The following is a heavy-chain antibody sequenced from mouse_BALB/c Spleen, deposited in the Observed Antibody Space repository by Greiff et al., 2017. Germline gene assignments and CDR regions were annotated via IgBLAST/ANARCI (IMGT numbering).Heavy chain of an antibody. D-gene: IGHD2-1*01. Sequence: VQLQQSGAELVRPGVSVKISCKGSGYTFPDYAMHWVKQSHAKSLEWIGVISTYYGDASYNQKFKGKATMTVDKSSSTAYMELARLTSEDSAIYYCARWGCNSYAMDYWGQGTSVTVSS. CDR3: ARWGCNSYAMDY. J-gene: IGHJ4*01. CDR1: GYTFPDYA. V-gene: IGHV1S137*01. CDR2: ISTYYGDA.